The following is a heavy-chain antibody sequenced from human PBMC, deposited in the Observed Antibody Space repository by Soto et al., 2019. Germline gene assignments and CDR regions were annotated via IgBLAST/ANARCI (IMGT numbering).Heavy chain of an antibody. D-gene: IGHD6-13*01. Sequence: GGSLRLSCGASGFTFSSCVMSWVRQAPGKGLEWVSCITDSGTGTYYADSVKGRFTISRDNSKNTMYLQMNKLRAEDTGIYYCAKGLINCSWYADDWGKGTLVTVSS. CDR1: GFTFSSCV. V-gene: IGHV3-23*01. CDR2: ITDSGTGT. CDR3: AKGLINCSWYADD. J-gene: IGHJ4*02.